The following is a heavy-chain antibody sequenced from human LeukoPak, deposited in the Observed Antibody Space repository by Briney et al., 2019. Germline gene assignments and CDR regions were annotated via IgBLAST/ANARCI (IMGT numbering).Heavy chain of an antibody. D-gene: IGHD6-25*01. V-gene: IGHV1-8*03. CDR1: GYTFTNYH. J-gene: IGHJ4*02. CDR2: INPDTGDK. CDR3: ARTTSMTASGYDH. Sequence: GAAVNVSCKASGYTFTNYHINWVRQASGQGLEWMTWINPDTGDKGYARKFQDRVTITTDTSISTAYMELSSLSSEDTAVYFGARTTSMTASGYDHWGQGTLVTVSS.